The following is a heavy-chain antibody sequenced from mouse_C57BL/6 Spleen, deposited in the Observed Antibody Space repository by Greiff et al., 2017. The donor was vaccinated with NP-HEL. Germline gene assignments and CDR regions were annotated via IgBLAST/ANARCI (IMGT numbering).Heavy chain of an antibody. CDR2: IYPGDGDT. V-gene: IGHV1-82*01. CDR3: AKGGHYFDY. J-gene: IGHJ2*01. CDR1: GYAFSSSW. Sequence: VQLQESGPELVKPGASVKISCKASGYAFSSSWMNWVKQRPGKGLEWIGRIYPGDGDTNYNGKFKGKATLTADKSSSTAYMQLSSLPSEDSAVYCCAKGGHYFDYWGQGTTLPVSS.